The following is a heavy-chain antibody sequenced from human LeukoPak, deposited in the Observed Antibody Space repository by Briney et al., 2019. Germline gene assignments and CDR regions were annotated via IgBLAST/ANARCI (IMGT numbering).Heavy chain of an antibody. D-gene: IGHD2-8*01. V-gene: IGHV1-2*02. CDR2: INPNTGGT. Sequence: ASVKVSCKASGYTFTDYYMRWVRQASGQGLEWMGWINPNTGGTNYAQKLQGRVTMTTDTSTSTAYMELRSLRSDDAAVYYCARVPAGYIVLGPHLMDVWGKGTTATISS. CDR3: ARVPAGYIVLGPHLMDV. J-gene: IGHJ6*03. CDR1: GYTFTDYY.